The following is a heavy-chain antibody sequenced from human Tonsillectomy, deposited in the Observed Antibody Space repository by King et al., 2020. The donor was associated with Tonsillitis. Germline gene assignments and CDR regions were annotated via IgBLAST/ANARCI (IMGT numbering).Heavy chain of an antibody. CDR2: ISSSSTYI. J-gene: IGHJ6*02. V-gene: IGHV3-21*01. Sequence: GQLVQSGGGLVKPGGSLRLSCAASGFTFSSYSMNWVRQAPGKGLEWVSSISSSSTYIFYADSVNGRFTISRDNGKNSLYLQMNSLRVEDTALYYGARSGEQRVQGGYYYYGLDVWGQGTTVTVSS. CDR1: GFTFSSYS. D-gene: IGHD6-6*01. CDR3: ARSGEQRVQGGYYYYGLDV.